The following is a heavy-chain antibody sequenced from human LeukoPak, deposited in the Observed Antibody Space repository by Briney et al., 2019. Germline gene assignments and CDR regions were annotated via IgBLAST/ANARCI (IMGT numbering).Heavy chain of an antibody. CDR2: ISSSSSTI. D-gene: IGHD3-10*01. Sequence: PGGSLRLSCAASGFTFSSYSMNWVRQTPGKGLEWVSYISSSSSTIYYADSVKGRFTISRDDAKNSLYLQLNSLRAEDTAVYYCARDGSGSHDYWGQGTLVTVSS. V-gene: IGHV3-48*04. CDR1: GFTFSSYS. CDR3: ARDGSGSHDY. J-gene: IGHJ4*02.